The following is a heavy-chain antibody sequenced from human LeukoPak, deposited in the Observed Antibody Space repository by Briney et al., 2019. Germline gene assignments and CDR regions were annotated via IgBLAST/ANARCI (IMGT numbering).Heavy chain of an antibody. CDR3: ARDGVRLLGAVDGNWFDP. D-gene: IGHD6-19*01. Sequence: SVKVSCKASGGTFSSYAISWERQAPGQGLEWMGRIIPIFGIANYAQKFQGRVTITADKSTSTAYMELSSLRSEDTAVYYCARDGVRLLGAVDGNWFDPWGQGTLVTVSP. V-gene: IGHV1-69*04. CDR2: IIPIFGIA. CDR1: GGTFSSYA. J-gene: IGHJ5*02.